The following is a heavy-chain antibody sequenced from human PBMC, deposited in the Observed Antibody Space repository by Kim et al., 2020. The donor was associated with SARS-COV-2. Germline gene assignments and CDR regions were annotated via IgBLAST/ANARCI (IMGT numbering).Heavy chain of an antibody. V-gene: IGHV4-34*01. J-gene: IGHJ4*02. CDR3: ARGHWNYFGY. CDR2: INHSGST. CDR1: GGSFSGYY. D-gene: IGHD1-1*01. Sequence: SETLSLTCAVYGGSFSGYYWSWIRQPPGKGLEWIGEINHSGSTNYNPSLKSRVTISVDTSKNQFSLKLSSVTAADTAVYYCARGHWNYFGYWGQGTLVTVSS.